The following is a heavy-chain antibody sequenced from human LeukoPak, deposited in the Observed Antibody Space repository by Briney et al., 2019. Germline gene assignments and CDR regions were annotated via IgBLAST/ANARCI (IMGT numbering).Heavy chain of an antibody. J-gene: IGHJ4*02. V-gene: IGHV3-15*01. Sequence: PGGSLRLSCATSGFTFSHAWMNWVRQAPGKWLEWVGRIKSKADGGTTDYAAPVKGRFTISRDDSKNTLYLQMNSLKTEDTAVYYCTTDKSYDSSGLDYWGQGTLVTVSS. CDR2: IKSKADGGTT. CDR3: TTDKSYDSSGLDY. CDR1: GFTFSHAW. D-gene: IGHD3-22*01.